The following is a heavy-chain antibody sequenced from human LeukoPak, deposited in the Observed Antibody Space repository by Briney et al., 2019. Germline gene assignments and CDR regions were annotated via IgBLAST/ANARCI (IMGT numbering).Heavy chain of an antibody. V-gene: IGHV4-59*01. Sequence: PSKTLSLTCTVSGGSISSYYWSWIRQPPGKGLEWIGYIYYSGSTNYNPSLKSRVTISVDTSKNQFSLKLSSVTAADTAVYYCARYGGYSGSYYENNWFDPWGQGTLVTVSS. CDR3: ARYGGYSGSYYENNWFDP. CDR2: IYYSGST. J-gene: IGHJ5*02. D-gene: IGHD1-26*01. CDR1: GGSISSYY.